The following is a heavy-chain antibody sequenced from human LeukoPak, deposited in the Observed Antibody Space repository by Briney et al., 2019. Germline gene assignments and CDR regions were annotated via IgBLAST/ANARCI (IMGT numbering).Heavy chain of an antibody. Sequence: GGSLRLSCAASGFTFSTYAMSWVRRAPGKGLEWVSSINNSGGSTYYADSVKGRFTISRDNSKNTLYLQMSSLRAEDTAPYYCAKAYGSGSYCNTNWFDPWGQGTLVTVSS. J-gene: IGHJ5*02. CDR2: INNSGGST. CDR3: AKAYGSGSYCNTNWFDP. D-gene: IGHD3-10*01. V-gene: IGHV3-23*01. CDR1: GFTFSTYA.